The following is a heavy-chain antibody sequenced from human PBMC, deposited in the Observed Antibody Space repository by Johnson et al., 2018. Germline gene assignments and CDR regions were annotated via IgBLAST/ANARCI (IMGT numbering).Heavy chain of an antibody. D-gene: IGHD2-2*01. J-gene: IGHJ6*03. Sequence: QVQLVQSGGGVVQPGRSLRLSCVASGFTFSNYAIHWVRQAPGKGLEWVAVISYDGGNKYYADSVKGRFTISRDNSKNTLYLQMDSLRAEDTCVYYCARDLGEAPGAMPPYYYYYYMDVWGKGTTVTVSS. CDR3: ARDLGEAPGAMPPYYYYYYMDV. CDR2: ISYDGGNK. CDR1: GFTFSNYA. V-gene: IGHV3-30-3*01.